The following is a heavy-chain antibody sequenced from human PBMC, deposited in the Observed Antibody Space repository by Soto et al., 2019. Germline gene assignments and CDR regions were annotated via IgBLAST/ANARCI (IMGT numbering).Heavy chain of an antibody. D-gene: IGHD3-22*01. CDR1: GGSLSNYG. Sequence: QVQLVQSGAEVKKPGSSVKVSCKASGGSLSNYGISWVRQAPGQGLEWMGAIIPVFGTPNYAQKFQDRVTIPADESKTTVYMEVRSLTSEDTAVYYCASGDATKIVVTTYYAMDVWGQGTTVTVSS. CDR2: IIPVFGTP. CDR3: ASGDATKIVVTTYYAMDV. V-gene: IGHV1-69*12. J-gene: IGHJ6*02.